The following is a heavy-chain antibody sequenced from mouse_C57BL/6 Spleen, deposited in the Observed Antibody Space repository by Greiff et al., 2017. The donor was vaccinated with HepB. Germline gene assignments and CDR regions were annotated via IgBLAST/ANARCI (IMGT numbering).Heavy chain of an antibody. D-gene: IGHD1-1*01. CDR2: IYPGDGDT. V-gene: IGHV1-80*01. CDR1: GYAFSSYW. Sequence: VQLQQSGAELVKPGASVKISCKASGYAFSSYWMNWVKQRPGKGLEWIGQIYPGDGDTNYNGKFKGKATLTADKSSSTAYMQLSSLTSEDSAVYFCARSLDYGSSYGGYWGQGTTLTVSS. J-gene: IGHJ2*01. CDR3: ARSLDYGSSYGGY.